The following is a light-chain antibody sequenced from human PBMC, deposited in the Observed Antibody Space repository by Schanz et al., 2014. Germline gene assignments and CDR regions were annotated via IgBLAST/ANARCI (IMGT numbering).Light chain of an antibody. Sequence: QSVLTQPPSASGTPGQRATISCSGSTSNIGSHTVSWYQHLPGTAPKLLIYSDNQRPSGVPDRFSGSKSGTSASLAISGLQSEDEADYYCQSYDSSLSGWVFGGGTKLTVL. J-gene: IGLJ3*02. CDR2: SDN. CDR1: TSNIGSHT. CDR3: QSYDSSLSGWV. V-gene: IGLV1-44*01.